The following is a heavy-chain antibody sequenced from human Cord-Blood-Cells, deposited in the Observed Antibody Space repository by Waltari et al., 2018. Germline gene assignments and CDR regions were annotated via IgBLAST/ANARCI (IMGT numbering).Heavy chain of an antibody. D-gene: IGHD7-27*01. CDR2: IIPIFGTA. CDR1: GGTFSRYA. J-gene: IGHJ4*02. V-gene: IGHV1-69*01. CDR3: VLRRLGIAGFDY. Sequence: QVQLVQSGAEVKKPGSSVQVSCKACGGTFSRYALSLVRQAPGQGLEWMGGIIPIFGTANYAQKFQGRVTITADESTSTAYMELSSLRSEDTAVYYCVLRRLGIAGFDYWGQGTLVTVSS.